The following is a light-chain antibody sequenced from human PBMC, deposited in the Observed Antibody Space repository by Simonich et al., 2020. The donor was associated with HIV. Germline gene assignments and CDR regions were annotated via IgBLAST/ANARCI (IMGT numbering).Light chain of an antibody. Sequence: QSVLTQPPSVSAAPGPKVTISCSGSSSNIGSNYVSWYQQLPGTAPKPLIYDNNKRPSGIPDRFPGSKSGTSATLGITGLQTGDEADYYCGTWDSSLSVVVFGGGTKLTVL. J-gene: IGLJ2*01. CDR1: SSNIGSNY. CDR3: GTWDSSLSVVV. V-gene: IGLV1-51*01. CDR2: DNN.